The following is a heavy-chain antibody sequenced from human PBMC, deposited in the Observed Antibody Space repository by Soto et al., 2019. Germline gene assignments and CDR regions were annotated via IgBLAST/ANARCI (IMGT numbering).Heavy chain of an antibody. CDR1: GFTFDDYA. Sequence: SLSLSCAASGFTFDDYAMHWVRQAPGKGLEWVSGISWNSGSIGYADSVKGRFTISRDNAKNSLYLQMNSLRAEDTALYYCAKGPRSGIAAAIVSWGQGTLVTVSS. V-gene: IGHV3-9*01. CDR2: ISWNSGSI. D-gene: IGHD6-13*01. CDR3: AKGPRSGIAAAIVS. J-gene: IGHJ4*02.